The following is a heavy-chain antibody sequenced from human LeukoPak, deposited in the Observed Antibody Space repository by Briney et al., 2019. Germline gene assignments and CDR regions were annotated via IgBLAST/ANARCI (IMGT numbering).Heavy chain of an antibody. CDR3: ARDPPMGMATIAGVDY. CDR2: INPNSGGT. V-gene: IGHV1-2*02. CDR1: GYTFTGYY. J-gene: IGHJ4*02. Sequence: ASVKVSCKASGYTFTGYYMHWVRQAPGQGLEWMGWINPNSGGTNYAQKFQGRVTMTRDTSISTAYMELSRLRSDDTAVYYCARDPPMGMATIAGVDYWGQGTLVTVSS. D-gene: IGHD5-24*01.